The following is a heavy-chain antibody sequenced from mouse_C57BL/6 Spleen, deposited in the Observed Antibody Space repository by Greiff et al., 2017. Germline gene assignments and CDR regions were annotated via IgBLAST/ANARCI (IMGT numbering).Heavy chain of an antibody. D-gene: IGHD2-3*01. CDR1: GYTFTSYW. Sequence: QVQLQQPGAELVRPGSSVKLSCKASGYTFTSYWMHWVKQRPIQGLEWIGNIDPSDSVTHYNQKFKDKATLTVDKSSSTAYMQLSSLTSEDSAVYYCARDDGFSPDYWGQGTTLTVSS. V-gene: IGHV1-52*01. CDR3: ARDDGFSPDY. J-gene: IGHJ2*01. CDR2: IDPSDSVT.